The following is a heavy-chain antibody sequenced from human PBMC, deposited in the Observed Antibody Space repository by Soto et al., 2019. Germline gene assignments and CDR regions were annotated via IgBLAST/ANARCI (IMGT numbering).Heavy chain of an antibody. J-gene: IGHJ6*02. D-gene: IGHD6-13*01. CDR3: ARALGAAAGTRYYYYGMDV. Sequence: PWGSLRLSCAASGFTFSDYYMSLSGHSPLKWREWVSYISSSGSTIYYADSVKGRFTISRDNAKNSLYLQMNSLRAEDTAVYYCARALGAAAGTRYYYYGMDVWGQGTTVTVSS. V-gene: IGHV3-11*01. CDR1: GFTFSDYY. CDR2: ISSSGSTI.